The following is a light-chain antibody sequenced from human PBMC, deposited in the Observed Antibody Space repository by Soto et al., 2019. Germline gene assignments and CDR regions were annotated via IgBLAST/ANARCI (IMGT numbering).Light chain of an antibody. J-gene: IGKJ2*01. Sequence: DIQMTQSPSTLSASVGDRVTITCRASQSVNKCLDWYQQKPGRAPNLVIYDASTLQASVTSTFSGSGSETATTITISSLQPDDFGTYYCQHYPRWTYTFGQGTKLEI. CDR2: DAS. CDR3: QHYPRWTYT. V-gene: IGKV1-5*01. CDR1: QSVNKC.